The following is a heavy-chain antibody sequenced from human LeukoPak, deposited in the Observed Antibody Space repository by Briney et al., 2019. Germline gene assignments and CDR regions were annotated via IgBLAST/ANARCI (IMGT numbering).Heavy chain of an antibody. V-gene: IGHV3-23*01. Sequence: GGSLRLSCAASGFTFTNYAMSWVRQAPGKGLEWVSFISGSGSPTYYADSVKGRFTISRDNSKNTLYLQLNSLRSEDTAVYYCAKEGTYGDFDYWGQGTLVTVSS. J-gene: IGHJ4*02. CDR3: AKEGTYGDFDY. CDR1: GFTFTNYA. CDR2: ISGSGSPT. D-gene: IGHD4-17*01.